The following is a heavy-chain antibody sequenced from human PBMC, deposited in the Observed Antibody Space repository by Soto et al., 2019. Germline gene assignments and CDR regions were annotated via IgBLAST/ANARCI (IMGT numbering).Heavy chain of an antibody. CDR2: IYIDGST. Sequence: GGSLRLSCGASGFTVSGNSLSWVRQAPGKGLEWVSYIYIDGSTYYADSVRGRFTLTRDNSKNTLYLQMNNLRGEDTAVYYCAKDRFPEWFGELTGLAPWGQGTLVNVTS. CDR3: AKDRFPEWFGELTGLAP. CDR1: GFTVSGNS. J-gene: IGHJ5*02. D-gene: IGHD3-10*01. V-gene: IGHV3-53*01.